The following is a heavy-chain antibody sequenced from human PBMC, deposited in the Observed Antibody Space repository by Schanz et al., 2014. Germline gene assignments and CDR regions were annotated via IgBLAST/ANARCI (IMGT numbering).Heavy chain of an antibody. CDR3: AREQIMAAAGLVDY. J-gene: IGHJ4*01. D-gene: IGHD6-13*01. CDR2: IWSDGSGK. V-gene: IGHV3-33*01. CDR1: GFTFSSYG. Sequence: QVQLVESGGGVVQFGRSLRLSCVASGFTFSSYGLHWVRQAPGKGLEWVAVIWSDGSGKYYADSVKGRFTISRDNAKNSLYLQMSSLRAEDTAVYYCAREQIMAAAGLVDYWGHGTLVTVSS.